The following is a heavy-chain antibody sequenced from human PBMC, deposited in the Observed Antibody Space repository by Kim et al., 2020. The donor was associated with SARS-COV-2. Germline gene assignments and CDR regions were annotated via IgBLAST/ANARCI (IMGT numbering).Heavy chain of an antibody. V-gene: IGHV4-61*01. J-gene: IGHJ6*02. D-gene: IGHD3-10*01. CDR2: IYDSGST. CDR1: GGSVSSGSYY. CDR3: ARVGSERVLDYYYGMDV. Sequence: SETLSLTCTVSGGSVSSGSYYWSWIRQPPGKGLEWIGYIYDSGSTNYNPSLKSRVTISVDTSKNQFSLKLSSVTAADTAVYFCARVGSERVLDYYYGMDVWGQGTTVTVSS.